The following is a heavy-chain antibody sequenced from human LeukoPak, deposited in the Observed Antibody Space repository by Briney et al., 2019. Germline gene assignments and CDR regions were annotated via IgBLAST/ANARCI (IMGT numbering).Heavy chain of an antibody. Sequence: PGGSLRLSCAASGFTFSGSAMHWVRQAPGKGLEWVAFIRYDGSNKYYADSVKGRFTISRDNSKNTLYLQMNSLRAEDTAVYYCAKKGPDYGDFYMDVWGQGTLVTVSS. CDR3: AKKGPDYGDFYMDV. CDR1: GFTFSGSA. D-gene: IGHD4-17*01. CDR2: IRYDGSNK. V-gene: IGHV3-30*02. J-gene: IGHJ4*02.